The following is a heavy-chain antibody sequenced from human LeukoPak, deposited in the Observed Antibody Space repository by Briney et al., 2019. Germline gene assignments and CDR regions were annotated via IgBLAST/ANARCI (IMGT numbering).Heavy chain of an antibody. CDR3: ARDRSGYYYDSSGYLGYYYYMDV. CDR1: GFTFSSYE. Sequence: GGSLRLSCAASGFTFSSYEMNWVRQAPGKGLEWVSYISSSGSTIYYADSVKGRFTISRDNAKNSLYLQMNSLRAEDTAVYYCARDRSGYYYDSSGYLGYYYYMDVWGKGTTVTVSS. CDR2: ISSSGSTI. J-gene: IGHJ6*03. D-gene: IGHD3-22*01. V-gene: IGHV3-48*03.